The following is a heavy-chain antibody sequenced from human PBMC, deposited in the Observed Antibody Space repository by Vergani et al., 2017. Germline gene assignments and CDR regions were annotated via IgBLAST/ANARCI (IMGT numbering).Heavy chain of an antibody. CDR2: ISGSGGST. J-gene: IGHJ4*02. CDR3: ARDPSGYCSGGSCYELGYFDY. V-gene: IGHV3-23*04. D-gene: IGHD2-15*01. CDR1: GFTFSSYA. Sequence: EVQLVESGGGLVQPGRSLRLSCAASGFTFSSYAMSWVRQAPGKGLEWVSAISGSGGSTYYADSVKGRFTISRDNSKNTLYLQMNSLRAEDTAVYYCARDPSGYCSGGSCYELGYFDYWGQGTLVTVSS.